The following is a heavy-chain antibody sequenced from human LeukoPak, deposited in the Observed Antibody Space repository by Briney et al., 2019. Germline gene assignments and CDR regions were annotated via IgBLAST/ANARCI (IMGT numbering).Heavy chain of an antibody. CDR2: FDPEDGET. CDR3: ATGHDRSGYWPCGY. J-gene: IGHJ4*02. Sequence: GASVKVSCKVSGYTLTELSMHWVRQAPGKGLEWMGGFDPEDGETIYAQKFQGRVTMTEDTSTDTAYMELSSLRSEDTAVYYCATGHDRSGYWPCGYWGQGTLVTVSS. CDR1: GYTLTELS. V-gene: IGHV1-24*01. D-gene: IGHD3-22*01.